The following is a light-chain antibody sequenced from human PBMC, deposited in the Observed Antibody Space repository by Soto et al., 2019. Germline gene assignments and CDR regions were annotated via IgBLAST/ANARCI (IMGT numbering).Light chain of an antibody. CDR1: QSVSGK. V-gene: IGKV3-15*01. CDR2: GAA. CDR3: QQYHDWPPLT. J-gene: IGKJ4*01. Sequence: EIVMTQSPATLSVSPGERATLSCRASQSVSGKLAWYQQKPGQAPRLLIYGAATRATGIPARFSGSGSGTEFTLTISSLQSEDVAVYYCQQYHDWPPLTFGGGSKVEI.